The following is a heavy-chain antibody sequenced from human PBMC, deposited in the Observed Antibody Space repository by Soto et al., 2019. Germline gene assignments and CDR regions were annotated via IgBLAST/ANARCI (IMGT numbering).Heavy chain of an antibody. D-gene: IGHD3-3*01. Sequence: GASVTVSCKASGYTFTSYGISWVRQAPGQGLEWMRWISAHNGNTNYAQKFQGRVTMTTDTSTSTAYMELRSLRSDDTAVYYFGRAFGNFYNFWRVYSPHFNNWGQGAVVPVSS. CDR1: GYTFTSYG. J-gene: IGHJ4*02. CDR3: GRAFGNFYNFWRVYSPHFNN. CDR2: ISAHNGNT. V-gene: IGHV1-18*01.